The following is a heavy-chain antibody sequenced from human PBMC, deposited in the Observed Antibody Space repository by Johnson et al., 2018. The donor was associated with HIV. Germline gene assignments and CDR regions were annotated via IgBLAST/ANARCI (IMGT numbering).Heavy chain of an antibody. Sequence: FSSYAMSWVRQAPGKGLEWVSAISGSGGSTYYADSVKGRFTISRDNSKNTLYLQMNSLRAEDTAVYYCAKEGSIAAAGNDAFDIWGQGTMVTVSS. J-gene: IGHJ3*02. V-gene: IGHV3-23*01. CDR1: FSSYA. D-gene: IGHD6-13*01. CDR3: AKEGSIAAAGNDAFDI. CDR2: ISGSGGST.